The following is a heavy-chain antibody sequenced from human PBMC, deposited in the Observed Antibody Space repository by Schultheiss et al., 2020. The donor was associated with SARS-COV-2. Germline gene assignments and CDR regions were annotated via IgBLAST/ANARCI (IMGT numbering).Heavy chain of an antibody. CDR2: ISYDGSNK. V-gene: IGHV3-30*03. CDR1: GFTVSDNY. CDR3: ARDVDNSYGVDY. J-gene: IGHJ4*02. D-gene: IGHD5-18*01. Sequence: GGSLKISCAASGFTVSDNYMSWVRQAPGKGLEWVAVISYDGSNKYYADSVKGRFTISRDNSKNTLYLQMNSLRAEDTAVYYCARDVDNSYGVDYWGQGTLVTVSS.